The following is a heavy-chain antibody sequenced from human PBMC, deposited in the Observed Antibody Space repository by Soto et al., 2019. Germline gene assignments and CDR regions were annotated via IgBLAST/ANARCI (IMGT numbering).Heavy chain of an antibody. D-gene: IGHD3-10*01. CDR3: ARALTTMVRGVDYYYGMDV. Sequence: SETLSLTCTVTGGSMSTYYWSWIRQPPGKGLEWIGHIYHTGNTNYNPSLKSRVTISVDTSKNQFSLKLSSVTAADTAVYYCARALTTMVRGVDYYYGMDVWGQGTTVTVSS. J-gene: IGHJ6*02. V-gene: IGHV4-59*12. CDR1: GGSMSTYY. CDR2: IYHTGNT.